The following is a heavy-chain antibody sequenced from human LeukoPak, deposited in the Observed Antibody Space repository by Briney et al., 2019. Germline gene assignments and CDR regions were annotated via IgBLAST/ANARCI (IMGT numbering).Heavy chain of an antibody. CDR2: ISWNSGSI. D-gene: IGHD6-25*01. Sequence: GGFLRLSCAASGFTFDDYAMHWVRQAPGKGLEWVSGISWNSGSIGYADSVKGRFTISRDNAKNSLYLQMNSLRAEDTALYYCAKDVVTGTGFFFIMDVWGKGTTVTVSS. CDR3: AKDVVTGTGFFFIMDV. V-gene: IGHV3-9*01. J-gene: IGHJ6*03. CDR1: GFTFDDYA.